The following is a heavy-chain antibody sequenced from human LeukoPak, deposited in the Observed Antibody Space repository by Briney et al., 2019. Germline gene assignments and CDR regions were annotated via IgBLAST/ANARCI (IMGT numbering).Heavy chain of an antibody. D-gene: IGHD6-13*01. CDR2: ISGSGGST. CDR3: AKDQKSIAATGYDY. CDR1: GFTFANYA. J-gene: IGHJ4*02. Sequence: PGGSLRLSCAGSGFTFANYAMSWVRQGRGKGLDCVSTISGSGGSTYYADSVKGRFTISRNNSKNRLFLQMNSQRADDTAVYFCAKDQKSIAATGYDYWGQGTLVTVSS. V-gene: IGHV3-23*01.